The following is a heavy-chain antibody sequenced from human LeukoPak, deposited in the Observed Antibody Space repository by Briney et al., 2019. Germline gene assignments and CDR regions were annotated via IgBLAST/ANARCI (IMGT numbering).Heavy chain of an antibody. Sequence: SGPTLVKPTQTLTLTCTFSGFSLSTNEVGVGWIRQPPGKALEWLALIYWDDDKRYSPYLKTRLTITKDTSKNQVVLTMTNMDPVGTATYYCAHRPGRGIPAAHWGQGTLVTVSS. CDR3: AHRPGRGIPAAH. J-gene: IGHJ4*02. CDR1: GFSLSTNEVG. D-gene: IGHD2-21*01. CDR2: IYWDDDK. V-gene: IGHV2-5*02.